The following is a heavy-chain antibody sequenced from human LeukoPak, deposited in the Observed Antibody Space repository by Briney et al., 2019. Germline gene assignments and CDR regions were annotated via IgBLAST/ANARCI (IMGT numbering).Heavy chain of an antibody. CDR2: IRNDGGSI. J-gene: IGHJ5*02. D-gene: IGHD4-17*01. CDR1: GFTFSHYN. V-gene: IGHV3-48*01. Sequence: PGGSLRLSCAASGFTFSHYNMNWVRQAPGKGLEWISYIRNDGGSIYYAHSVRGRFTISRDNAKSSLYLQMNSLGAEDTAVYYCARGGDYGDYQGTWGRGTLVTVSS. CDR3: ARGGDYGDYQGT.